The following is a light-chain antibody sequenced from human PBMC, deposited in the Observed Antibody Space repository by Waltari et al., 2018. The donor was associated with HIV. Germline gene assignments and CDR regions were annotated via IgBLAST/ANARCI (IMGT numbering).Light chain of an antibody. V-gene: IGLV2-23*02. CDR3: CSYAGSRTWV. Sequence: QSALTQPASVSGSPGPSITISCTGTSRVVDAYNFLSLYQQHPGKAPHLIIFYVFKRPSGVSVRFSGSKSGNTASLTISGLQSEDEADYYCCSYAGSRTWVFGGGTKVTVL. CDR2: YVF. CDR1: SRVVDAYNF. J-gene: IGLJ3*02.